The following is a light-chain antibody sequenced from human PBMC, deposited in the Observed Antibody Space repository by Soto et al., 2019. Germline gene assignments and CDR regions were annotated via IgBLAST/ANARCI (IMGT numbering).Light chain of an antibody. J-gene: IGLJ2*01. Sequence: QSVLTQPPSASGTPGQTVTISCSGSSSNIGDNNVYWYQQVPGTAPKLLIFTNTQRPSGVPDRFSSSTSGTSASLAFSELRSEDEADYYCASWDDSLSAWVFGGGTKLTVL. CDR3: ASWDDSLSAWV. CDR2: TNT. V-gene: IGLV1-47*01. CDR1: SSNIGDNN.